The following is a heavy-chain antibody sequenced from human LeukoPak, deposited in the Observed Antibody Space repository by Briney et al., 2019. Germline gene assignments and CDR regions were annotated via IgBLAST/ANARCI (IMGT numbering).Heavy chain of an antibody. CDR3: ARDLFKAMVRGGGGFDP. D-gene: IGHD3-10*01. CDR2: IKQGGSTT. V-gene: IGHV3-7*01. Sequence: GSLRLSCAASGFTFSRHWMTWVRQAPGKGLEWVASIKQGGSTTFYADSVKGRFTISRDNSKNTLYLQMNSLRAEDTAVYYCARDLFKAMVRGGGGFDPWGQGTLVTVSS. CDR1: GFTFSRHW. J-gene: IGHJ5*02.